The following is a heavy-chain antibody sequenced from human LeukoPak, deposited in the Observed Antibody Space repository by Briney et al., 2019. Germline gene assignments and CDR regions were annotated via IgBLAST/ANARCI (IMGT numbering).Heavy chain of an antibody. CDR3: ARHEGAVMGNYYYGMDV. Sequence: SETLSLTCTVSGGSMSSSYWSWIRQPPGKGLEWIGYIYYSGSTNYNPSLKSRVTISVDTSKNQFSLKLSSVTAADTAVYYCARHEGAVMGNYYYGMDVWGQGTTVTVSS. CDR2: IYYSGST. D-gene: IGHD2-21*01. V-gene: IGHV4-59*08. CDR1: GGSMSSSY. J-gene: IGHJ6*02.